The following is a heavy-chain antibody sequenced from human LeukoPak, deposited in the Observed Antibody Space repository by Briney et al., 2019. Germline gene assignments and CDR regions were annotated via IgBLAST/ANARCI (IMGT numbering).Heavy chain of an antibody. D-gene: IGHD5-24*01. V-gene: IGHV1-46*01. Sequence: ASVKVSCKASGYTFTSYYMHWVRQAPGQGLEWMGIINPSGGSTSYAQKFQGRVTMTRDTSTSTVYMELSSLRSEDTAVYYCAGAITIEMATTSIDYWGQGTLVTVSS. J-gene: IGHJ4*02. CDR2: INPSGGST. CDR3: AGAITIEMATTSIDY. CDR1: GYTFTSYY.